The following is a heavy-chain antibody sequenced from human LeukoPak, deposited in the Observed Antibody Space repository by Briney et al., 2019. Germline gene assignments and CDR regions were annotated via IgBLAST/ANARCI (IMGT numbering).Heavy chain of an antibody. Sequence: GRSLRLSCAASGFTFSNYAMHWVRQPPGKGLEWVAVISYDGSKKYYADSVKGRFTISRDNSKNTLYLQMDSLRAEDTAVYYCATAQREYYYDSSGIMGNWGQGTLVTVSS. CDR1: GFTFSNYA. CDR2: ISYDGSKK. CDR3: ATAQREYYYDSSGIMGN. V-gene: IGHV3-30*04. J-gene: IGHJ4*02. D-gene: IGHD3-22*01.